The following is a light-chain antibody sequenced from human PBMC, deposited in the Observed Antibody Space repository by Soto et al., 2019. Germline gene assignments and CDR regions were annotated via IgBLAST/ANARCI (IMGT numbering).Light chain of an antibody. CDR3: QQRGT. CDR1: QTVITY. CDR2: DAT. V-gene: IGKV3-11*01. Sequence: EFVLTQSPATLSLSPGERATLSCRASQTVITYLAWYQQKPGQAPRLLIFDATKRVTGIPARFRGSGSGTDFTLTISSLEPEDFAVYYCQQRGTFGGGTKVEIK. J-gene: IGKJ4*01.